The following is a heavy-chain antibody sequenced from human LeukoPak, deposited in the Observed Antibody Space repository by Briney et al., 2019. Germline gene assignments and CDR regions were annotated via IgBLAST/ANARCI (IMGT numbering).Heavy chain of an antibody. V-gene: IGHV3-33*01. D-gene: IGHD3-22*01. CDR1: GISFSSHG. J-gene: IGHJ4*02. CDR3: ARARNDYDSNGFSFLGD. Sequence: GGSLRLSCAASGISFSSHGMHWVRQAPGKGLEWVAVIWYDGGNIYYADSVKGRFTISRDNSKNTLYLQMNSLRAEDTALYYCARARNDYDSNGFSFLGDWGQGTLVTVSS. CDR2: IWYDGGNI.